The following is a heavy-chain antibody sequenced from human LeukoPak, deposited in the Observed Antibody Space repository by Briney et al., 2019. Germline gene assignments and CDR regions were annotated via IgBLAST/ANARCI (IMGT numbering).Heavy chain of an antibody. V-gene: IGHV3-23*01. Sequence: GGSLRPSCAASGFTFSSYAMSWVRQAPGKGLEWVSAISGSGGSTYYADSVKGRFTISRDNAKNSLYLQMNSLRAEDTAVYYCARGIDDRDGYQAHFDYWGQGTLVTVSS. CDR1: GFTFSSYA. J-gene: IGHJ4*02. CDR3: ARGIDDRDGYQAHFDY. D-gene: IGHD3-22*01. CDR2: ISGSGGST.